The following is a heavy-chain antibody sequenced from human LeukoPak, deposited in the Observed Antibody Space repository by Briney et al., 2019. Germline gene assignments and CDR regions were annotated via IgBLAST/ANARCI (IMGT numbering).Heavy chain of an antibody. D-gene: IGHD3-3*01. V-gene: IGHV3-48*03. J-gene: IGHJ4*02. CDR3: ARTRIWSGYYGSGYYFDY. Sequence: GGSLRLSCAASGFTFSSYEMNWVRQAPGKGLEWVSYISSSGSTIYYADSVKGRFTISRDNAKNSLYLQMNSLRAEDTAVYYCARTRIWSGYYGSGYYFDYWGQGTLVTVSS. CDR1: GFTFSSYE. CDR2: ISSSGSTI.